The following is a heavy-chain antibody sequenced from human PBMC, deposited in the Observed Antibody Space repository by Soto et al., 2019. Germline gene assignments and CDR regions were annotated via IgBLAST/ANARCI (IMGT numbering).Heavy chain of an antibody. CDR2: ISAYNGNT. Sequence: GASVKVSCKASGYTFTSYGISWVRQAPGQGLEWMGWISAYNGNTNYAQKLQGRVTMTTDTSTSTAYMELRSLRSDDTAVYYCARDLGAWLYSSGWFYSDWGQGTLVTVSS. CDR1: GYTFTSYG. V-gene: IGHV1-18*01. J-gene: IGHJ4*02. CDR3: ARDLGAWLYSSGWFYSD. D-gene: IGHD6-19*01.